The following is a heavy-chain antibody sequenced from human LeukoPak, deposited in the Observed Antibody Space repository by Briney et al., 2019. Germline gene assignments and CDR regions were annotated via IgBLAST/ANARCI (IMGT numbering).Heavy chain of an antibody. CDR3: ARDVRYYDSSGYLPVMYYFDY. CDR2: IIPIFGTA. CDR1: GGTFSSYA. V-gene: IGHV1-69*05. D-gene: IGHD3-22*01. Sequence: SVKVSCKASGGTFSSYAISWVRQAPGQGLEWMGRIIPIFGTANYAQKLQGRVTITTDESTSTAYMELSSLRSEDTAVYYCARDVRYYDSSGYLPVMYYFDYWGQGTLVTVSS. J-gene: IGHJ4*02.